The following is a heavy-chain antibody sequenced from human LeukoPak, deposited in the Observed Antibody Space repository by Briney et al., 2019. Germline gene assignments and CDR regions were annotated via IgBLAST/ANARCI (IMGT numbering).Heavy chain of an antibody. CDR2: ISSDASIT. V-gene: IGHV3-74*01. CDR3: ATSARTYLGSSLDY. CDR1: GFTFSTYW. Sequence: GGSLRLSCAASGFTFSTYWVHWVRQDPGKGLVWVSRISSDASITSYADPVKGRFTISRDNAKNTLYLQMNSLRAEDTALYYCATSARTYLGSSLDYWGQGTLVTVSS. J-gene: IGHJ4*02. D-gene: IGHD2-15*01.